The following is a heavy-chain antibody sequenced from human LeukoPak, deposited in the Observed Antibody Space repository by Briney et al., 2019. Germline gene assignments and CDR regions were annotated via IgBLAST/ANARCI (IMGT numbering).Heavy chain of an antibody. D-gene: IGHD2-21*01. V-gene: IGHV4-39*07. CDR1: SGSISSSDYY. J-gene: IGHJ4*02. Sequence: SETLSLTCTVSSGSISSSDYYRGWIRQSPGKGLEWIGGIYYSGTTYYNPSLQSRVTISLDTSKSQFSLKVNSVTAADTAVYYCASAYIVGPTRFDSWGQGTLVTVSS. CDR2: IYYSGTT. CDR3: ASAYIVGPTRFDS.